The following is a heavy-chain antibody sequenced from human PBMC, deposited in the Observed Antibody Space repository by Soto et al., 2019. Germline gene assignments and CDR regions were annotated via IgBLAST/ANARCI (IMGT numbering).Heavy chain of an antibody. J-gene: IGHJ4*02. V-gene: IGHV4-61*01. D-gene: IGHD4-17*01. CDR1: GVSVNSGSFY. Sequence: QVLLQESGPGLVKPSETLSLTCTVSGVSVNSGSFYCTWIRQPPGKGLEWIGFVSYSGTTKYNASLKSRVTISVDTSRSQISLKVSSVTAADTAVYYCARGATVTHSDYWGQGTLVTVSS. CDR3: ARGATVTHSDY. CDR2: VSYSGTT.